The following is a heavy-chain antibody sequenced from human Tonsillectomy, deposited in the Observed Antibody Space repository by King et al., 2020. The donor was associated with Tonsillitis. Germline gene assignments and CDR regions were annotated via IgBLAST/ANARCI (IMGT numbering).Heavy chain of an antibody. Sequence: QLQESGPGLVKPSETLSLTCNVSGGSIGSYYWSWIRQPAGEGLEWIGRIYVSGNTNCNPSLKSRVTMSVDTSKNQFSLKLSSVTAADTAVYYCASEVRGVMQYDYWGQGTLVTVSS. V-gene: IGHV4-4*07. J-gene: IGHJ4*02. CDR3: ASEVRGVMQYDY. D-gene: IGHD3-10*01. CDR1: GGSIGSYY. CDR2: IYVSGNT.